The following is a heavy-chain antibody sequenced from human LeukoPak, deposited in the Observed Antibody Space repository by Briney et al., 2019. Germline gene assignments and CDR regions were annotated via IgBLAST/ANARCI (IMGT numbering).Heavy chain of an antibody. CDR2: IYYSGST. D-gene: IGHD5-24*01. CDR1: GGSISSSY. J-gene: IGHJ4*02. Sequence: SETLSLTCTVSGGSISSSYWSWSWIRQPPGKGLEWIGNIYYSGSTNYNPSLKSRITISVDTSKNQFSLQLNSVTPEDTAVYYCARGWLQSGFHYWGQGILVTVSS. CDR3: ARGWLQSGFHY. V-gene: IGHV4-59*12.